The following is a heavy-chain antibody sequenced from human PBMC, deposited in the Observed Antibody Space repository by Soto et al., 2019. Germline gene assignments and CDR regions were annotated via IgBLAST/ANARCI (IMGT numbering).Heavy chain of an antibody. Sequence: XGCLRLSGAASGFTFDSYSMSWVRQAPGKGLEWVSGISDSGGSTYYADSVKGRFTISRDNSKNTLYLQMNSLRADDTAVYFCAKIRGSGSYYIFDNWGQGTQVTVSS. CDR1: GFTFDSYS. D-gene: IGHD3-10*01. CDR3: AKIRGSGSYYIFDN. J-gene: IGHJ4*02. CDR2: ISDSGGST. V-gene: IGHV3-23*01.